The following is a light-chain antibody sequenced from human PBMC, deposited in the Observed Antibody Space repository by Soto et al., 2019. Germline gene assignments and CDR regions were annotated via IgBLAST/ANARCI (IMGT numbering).Light chain of an antibody. V-gene: IGKV1-5*03. CDR2: KAS. CDR3: QQYNDYSWT. J-gene: IGKJ1*01. CDR1: QSISAW. Sequence: DIQMTQSPSTLSASVGDSVSINCRASQSISAWLAWYQQKPGKAPRLLIYKASTLEIGVPSRFSGSGSGTEFTLTISSLQPDDVAIYYCQQYNDYSWTFGQRTKVDIK.